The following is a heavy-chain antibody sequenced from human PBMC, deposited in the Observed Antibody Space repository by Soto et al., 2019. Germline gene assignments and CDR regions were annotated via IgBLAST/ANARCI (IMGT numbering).Heavy chain of an antibody. V-gene: IGHV4-34*01. CDR1: GGSFSGYY. CDR3: ARGKHYYDFWSGYYTGSFRAEYFQH. CDR2: INHSGST. J-gene: IGHJ1*01. D-gene: IGHD3-3*01. Sequence: SETLSLTCAVYGGSFSGYYWSWIRQPPGKGLEWIVEINHSGSTNYNPSLKSRVTISVDTSKNQFSLKLSSVTAADTAVYYCARGKHYYDFWSGYYTGSFRAEYFQHWGQGTLVTVSS.